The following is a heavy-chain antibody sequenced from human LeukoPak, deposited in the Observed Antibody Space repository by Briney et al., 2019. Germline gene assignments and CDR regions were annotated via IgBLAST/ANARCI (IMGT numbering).Heavy chain of an antibody. D-gene: IGHD5-18*01. V-gene: IGHV3-49*04. J-gene: IGHJ4*02. CDR1: GFTFGDYA. CDR3: TRVKDTAMVNDY. CDR2: IRSKAYGGTT. Sequence: PGGSLRLSCTASGFTFGDYAMSWVRQAPGRGLEWVGFIRSKAYGGTTEYAASVKGRFTISRDDSKSIAYLQMNSLKTEDTAVYYCTRVKDTAMVNDYWGQGTLVTVSS.